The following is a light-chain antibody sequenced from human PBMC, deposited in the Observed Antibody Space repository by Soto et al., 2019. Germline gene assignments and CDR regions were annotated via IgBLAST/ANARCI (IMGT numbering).Light chain of an antibody. Sequence: QSVLTQPRSVSGSPGQSVTISCTRSSSDVGRYEYVSWYQQHPGKVPKLIIYDVSERPAGVPDRFSGSKSGNTASLTISGLQAEDEADYSCCSFAGSYTYVFGGGTKVTVL. J-gene: IGLJ1*01. CDR1: SSDVGRYEY. CDR3: CSFAGSYTYV. V-gene: IGLV2-11*01. CDR2: DVS.